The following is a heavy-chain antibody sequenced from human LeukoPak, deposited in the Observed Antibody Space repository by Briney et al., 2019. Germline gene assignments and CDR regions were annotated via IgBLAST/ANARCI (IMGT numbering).Heavy chain of an antibody. J-gene: IGHJ4*02. CDR2: IYSGGST. D-gene: IGHD3-22*01. V-gene: IGHV3-53*04. Sequence: GGSLRLSCAASGFTVSSNYMSWVRQAPGKGLERVSVIYSGGSTYYADSVKGRFTISRHNSKNTLYLQMNSLRAEDTAVYYCARVRAYYDSSGPWNWGQGTLVTVSS. CDR3: ARVRAYYDSSGPWN. CDR1: GFTVSSNY.